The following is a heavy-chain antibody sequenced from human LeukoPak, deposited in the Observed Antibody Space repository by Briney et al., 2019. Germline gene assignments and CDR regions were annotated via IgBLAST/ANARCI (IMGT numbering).Heavy chain of an antibody. CDR3: ARKVGANTPMYYYYYMDV. CDR2: IKHDGSEK. Sequence: GGSLRLSCAASGFTFSTYWMTWVRQAPGKGLEWVANIKHDGSEKYYVDSVKGRFTISRDNAKNSLYLQMNSLRAEDTAVYYCARKVGANTPMYYYYYMDVWGKGTTVNVPS. V-gene: IGHV3-7*01. CDR1: GFTFSTYW. D-gene: IGHD1-26*01. J-gene: IGHJ6*03.